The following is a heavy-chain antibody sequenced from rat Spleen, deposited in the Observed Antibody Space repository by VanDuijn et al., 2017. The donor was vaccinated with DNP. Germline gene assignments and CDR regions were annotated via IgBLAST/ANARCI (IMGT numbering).Heavy chain of an antibody. J-gene: IGHJ2*01. CDR1: GYSITSTY. V-gene: IGHV3-1*01. Sequence: EVQLQESGPGLLKPSQSLSLTCSVSGYSITSTYWGWIRKFPGNKMEWIGHIGYSGSTTYNPSLKSRISITRDTSKNQFFLQLNSVITEDTATYYCVRWVRALDYWGQGVMVTVSS. CDR3: VRWVRALDY. D-gene: IGHD4-1*01. CDR2: IGYSGST.